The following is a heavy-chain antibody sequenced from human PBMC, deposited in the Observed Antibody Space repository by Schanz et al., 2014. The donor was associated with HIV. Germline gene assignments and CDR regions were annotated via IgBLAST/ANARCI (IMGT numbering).Heavy chain of an antibody. J-gene: IGHJ6*02. CDR2: INIMLGKT. D-gene: IGHD6-19*01. CDR1: GYTFSDHY. V-gene: IGHV1-69*01. Sequence: QVQLVQSGAEVKKPGSSVKVSCKASGYTFSDHYMHWVRQAPGQGLEWMGWINIMLGKTNYAQKFQGRVSMTADPSTNTAYMEMRGLRFEDTAVYYCASGRRSGIGWRMDVWGQGTTVSVSS. CDR3: ASGRRSGIGWRMDV.